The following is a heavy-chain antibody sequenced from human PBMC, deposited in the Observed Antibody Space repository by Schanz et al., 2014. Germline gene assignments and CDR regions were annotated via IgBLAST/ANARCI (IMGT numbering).Heavy chain of an antibody. CDR3: AKHVRSLTGNDY. Sequence: QVQLVESGGGLVKPGGSLRLSCAASGFTFSDYYMSWIRQAPGKGLEWVSYISSSGSYTNYADSVKGRFIISRDNSKNTLYLQVNSLRAEDTAVYYCAKHVRSLTGNDYWGQGTLVTVSS. V-gene: IGHV3-11*05. J-gene: IGHJ4*02. CDR1: GFTFSDYY. D-gene: IGHD3-9*01. CDR2: ISSSGSYT.